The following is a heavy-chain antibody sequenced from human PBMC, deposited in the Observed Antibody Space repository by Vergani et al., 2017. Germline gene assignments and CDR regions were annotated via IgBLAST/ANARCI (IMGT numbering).Heavy chain of an antibody. Sequence: QVQLQESGPGLVKPSQTLSLTCTVSGGSISSGSYYWSWIRRPAGKGLEWIGRLYTSGSTNYNPSLKSRVTISVDTSKNHFSLKMSSVTAADTAVYYCASGEYYYYGMDVWGQGTTVTVSS. CDR3: ASGEYYYYGMDV. J-gene: IGHJ6*02. D-gene: IGHD3-10*01. V-gene: IGHV4-61*02. CDR1: GGSISSGSYY. CDR2: LYTSGST.